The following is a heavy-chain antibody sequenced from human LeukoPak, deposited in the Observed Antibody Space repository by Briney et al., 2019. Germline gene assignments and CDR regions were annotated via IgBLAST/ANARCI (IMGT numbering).Heavy chain of an antibody. D-gene: IGHD3-22*01. V-gene: IGHV4-39*01. Sequence: SETLSLTCTVSGGSISSSSYYWGWIRQPPGKGLEWIGSIYYSGSTYYNPSLKSRVTISVDTSKNQFSLKLSSVTAADTAAYYCARRGYYDSVEDYWGQGTLVTVSS. CDR1: GGSISSSSYY. J-gene: IGHJ4*02. CDR3: ARRGYYDSVEDY. CDR2: IYYSGST.